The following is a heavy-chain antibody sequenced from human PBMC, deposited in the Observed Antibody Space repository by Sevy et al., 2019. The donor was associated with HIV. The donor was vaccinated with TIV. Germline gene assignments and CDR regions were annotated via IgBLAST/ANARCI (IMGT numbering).Heavy chain of an antibody. J-gene: IGHJ3*02. D-gene: IGHD3-22*01. CDR2: INSDGSST. CDR1: GFTFSSYW. CDR3: ARVVVITNDAFDI. Sequence: GGSLRLSCAASGFTFSSYWMHWVRQAPGKGLVWVSRINSDGSSTSYAYSVKGRFTISRDNAKNTLYLQMNSLRAEDTAVYYCARVVVITNDAFDIWGQGTMVTVSS. V-gene: IGHV3-74*01.